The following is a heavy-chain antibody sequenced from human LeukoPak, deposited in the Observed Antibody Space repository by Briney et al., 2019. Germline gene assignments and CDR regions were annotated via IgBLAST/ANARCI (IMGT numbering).Heavy chain of an antibody. J-gene: IGHJ4*02. V-gene: IGHV4-39*01. CDR2: IYYSGST. CDR1: GGSISSSNYY. Sequence: PSETLSLTCTVSGGSISSSNYYWGWIRQPPGKGLEWIGSIYYSGSTYYKPSLKSRVTVSVDTSKNQFSLKLSSMSAVDTAVYYCARTAYWGQGTLVTVSS. CDR3: ARTAY.